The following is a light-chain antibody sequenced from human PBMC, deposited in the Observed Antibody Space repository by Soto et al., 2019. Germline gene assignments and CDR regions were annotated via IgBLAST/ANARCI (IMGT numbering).Light chain of an antibody. CDR2: LAS. Sequence: DIQMTQSPSSVSASVGDRVTITCRASQGIGRWLAWYQQKPGKAPNLLIYLASTVQTGVPSRFSGSGSATDFTLTISSLQPEDFGTYYCQQANSFPRTFGQGTKVEIK. CDR3: QQANSFPRT. V-gene: IGKV1-12*01. J-gene: IGKJ1*01. CDR1: QGIGRW.